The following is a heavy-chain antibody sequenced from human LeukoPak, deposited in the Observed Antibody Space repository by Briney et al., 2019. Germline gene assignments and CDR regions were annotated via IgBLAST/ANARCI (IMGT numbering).Heavy chain of an antibody. CDR3: AAGGSGSYHY. D-gene: IGHD3-10*01. J-gene: IGHJ4*02. CDR1: GFNFSSYA. CDR2: ISGSGGST. Sequence: QPGGSLRLSCSASGFNFSSYAMSWGRQAPGKGLEGVSAISGSGGSTSYADSVKGRFTISRDNSKTTLYLQKNSLRAEDTAVYYCAAGGSGSYHYWGQGTLVTVSS. V-gene: IGHV3-23*01.